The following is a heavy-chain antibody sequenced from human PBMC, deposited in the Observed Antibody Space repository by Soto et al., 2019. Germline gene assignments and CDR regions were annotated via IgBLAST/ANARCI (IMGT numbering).Heavy chain of an antibody. CDR2: IYNSGLT. J-gene: IGHJ5*02. CDR3: ARARGSSQNLDT. CDR1: GDSTSSDY. Sequence: TSETLSLTCSVSGDSTSSDYWSWIRQPPGKGLEWIGYIYNSGLTNYNPSLKSRLTISVDTSKNQFSLKLTSVTAADTAVYYCARARGSSQNLDTWGQGTLVTVSS. D-gene: IGHD6-13*01. V-gene: IGHV4-59*01.